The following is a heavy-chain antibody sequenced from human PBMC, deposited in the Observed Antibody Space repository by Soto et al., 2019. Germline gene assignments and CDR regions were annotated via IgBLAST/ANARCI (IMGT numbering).Heavy chain of an antibody. Sequence: ASVKVSCKASGYTFTSYAMHWVRQAPGQRLEWMGWINAGNGNTKYSQKFQGRVTITRDTSASTAYMELSSLRSEDTAVYYCAREGSTGYGGADYWGQGTLFTVSS. CDR2: INAGNGNT. J-gene: IGHJ4*02. D-gene: IGHD6-13*01. V-gene: IGHV1-3*01. CDR3: AREGSTGYGGADY. CDR1: GYTFTSYA.